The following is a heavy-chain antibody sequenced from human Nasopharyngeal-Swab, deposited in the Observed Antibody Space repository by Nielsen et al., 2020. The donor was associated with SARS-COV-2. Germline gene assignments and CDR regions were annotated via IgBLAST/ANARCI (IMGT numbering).Heavy chain of an antibody. CDR3: GRELKAIVGATYFDY. V-gene: IGHV3-30*03. J-gene: IGHJ4*02. CDR1: GFTFSSYG. D-gene: IGHD1-26*01. Sequence: GESLKISCASSGFTFSSYGMHWVRQAPGKGLEWVAVISYDGSNKYYADSVKGRFTISRDNSKNTLYLQMNSLRAEDTAVYYCGRELKAIVGATYFDYWGQGTLVTVSS. CDR2: ISYDGSNK.